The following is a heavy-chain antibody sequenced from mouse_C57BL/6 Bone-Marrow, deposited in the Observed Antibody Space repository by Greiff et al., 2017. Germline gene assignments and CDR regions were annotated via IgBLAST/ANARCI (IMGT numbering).Heavy chain of an antibody. Sequence: VQLQQPGAELVKPGASVKLSCKASGYTFTSYWMQWVKQRPGQGLEWIGEIDPSDSYTNYNQKFKGKATLTVDTSSSTAYMQLSSLTSEDSAVYYCARGLGLRLYYFDYWGQGTTLTVSS. CDR2: IDPSDSYT. CDR3: ARGLGLRLYYFDY. V-gene: IGHV1-50*01. J-gene: IGHJ2*01. CDR1: GYTFTSYW. D-gene: IGHD2-4*01.